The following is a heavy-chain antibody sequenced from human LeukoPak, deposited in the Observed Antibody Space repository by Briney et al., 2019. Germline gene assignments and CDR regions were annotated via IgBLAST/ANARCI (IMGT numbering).Heavy chain of an antibody. J-gene: IGHJ3*02. CDR2: IYYSGST. CDR1: GGSISSYY. D-gene: IGHD2-15*01. Sequence: PSETLSLTCTVSGGSISSYYWSCIRQPPGKGLEWIGYIYYSGSTNYNPSLKSRVTISVDTSKNQFSLKLSSVTAADTAVYYCASTPLGYCSGGSCVGDAFDIWGQGTMVTVSS. CDR3: ASTPLGYCSGGSCVGDAFDI. V-gene: IGHV4-59*01.